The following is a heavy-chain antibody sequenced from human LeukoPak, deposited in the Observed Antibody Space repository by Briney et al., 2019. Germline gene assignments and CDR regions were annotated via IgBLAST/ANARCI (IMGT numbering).Heavy chain of an antibody. CDR2: INHSGST. D-gene: IGHD3-3*01. Sequence: SETLSLTCAVYGGSFSGYYWSWIRQPPGKGLEWIGEINHSGSTNYNPSLKSRVTISVDTSKNQFSLKLSSVTAADTAVYYWARGPGFLEWLLSPNFDYWGQGTLVTVSS. CDR1: GGSFSGYY. J-gene: IGHJ4*02. V-gene: IGHV4-34*01. CDR3: ARGPGFLEWLLSPNFDY.